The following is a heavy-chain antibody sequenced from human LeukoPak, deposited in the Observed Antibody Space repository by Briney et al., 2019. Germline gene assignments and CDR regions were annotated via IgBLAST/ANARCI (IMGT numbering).Heavy chain of an antibody. CDR1: GDSVSSDNVA. V-gene: IGHV6-1*01. Sequence: HSQTLSLTCAIFGDSVSSDNVAWNWIRQSSSRGLEWLGRTYYRSKWYNDYAVFVKSRITIDSDTSKNHFSLQLNSVTPEDTAVYYCARQLGALDYWGQGTLVTVSS. CDR2: TYYRSKWYN. D-gene: IGHD7-27*01. CDR3: ARQLGALDY. J-gene: IGHJ4*02.